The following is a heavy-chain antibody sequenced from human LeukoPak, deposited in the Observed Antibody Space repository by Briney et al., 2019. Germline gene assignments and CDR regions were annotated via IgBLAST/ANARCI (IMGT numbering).Heavy chain of an antibody. V-gene: IGHV4-4*07. CDR1: GGSISSYY. Sequence: SETLSLICTVSGGSISSYYWSWIRQPAGKGLEWIGGIYTSGSTNYNPSLKSRVTMSVDTSKNQFSLKLSSVTAADTAVYYCARDSYSSDCSDGSCYSYYYYGMDVWGQGTTVTVSS. CDR3: ARDSYSSDCSDGSCYSYYYYGMDV. J-gene: IGHJ6*02. CDR2: IYTSGST. D-gene: IGHD2-15*01.